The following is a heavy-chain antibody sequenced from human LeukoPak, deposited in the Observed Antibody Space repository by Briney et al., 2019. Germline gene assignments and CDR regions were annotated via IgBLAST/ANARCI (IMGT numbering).Heavy chain of an antibody. CDR1: GYSISSGYY. CDR2: IYHSGST. CDR3: ARGRGWNDLNWFDP. V-gene: IGHV4-38-2*02. Sequence: NPSETLSLTCTVSGYSISSGYYWGWIRQPPGKGLEWIGSIYHSGSTYYNPSLKSRVTISVDTSKNQFSLKLSSVTAADTAVYYCARGRGWNDLNWFDPWGQGTLVTVSS. D-gene: IGHD1-1*01. J-gene: IGHJ5*02.